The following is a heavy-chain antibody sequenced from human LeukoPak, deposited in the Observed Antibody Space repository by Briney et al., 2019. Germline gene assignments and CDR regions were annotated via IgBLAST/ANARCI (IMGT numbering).Heavy chain of an antibody. D-gene: IGHD6-13*01. Sequence: GGSLGLSCVASGFSFSNWAMMWVRQAPGKGLEWVSAISGSGGSTYSADSVKGRFTISRDNSKNTLYLQMNSLRAEDTAIYYCAKHYLLAAAGDSWGQGTLVTVSS. CDR3: AKHYLLAAAGDS. J-gene: IGHJ5*01. V-gene: IGHV3-23*01. CDR1: GFSFSNWA. CDR2: ISGSGGST.